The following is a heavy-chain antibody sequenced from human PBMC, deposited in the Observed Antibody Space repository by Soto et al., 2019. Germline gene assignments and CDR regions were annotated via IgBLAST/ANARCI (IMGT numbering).Heavy chain of an antibody. V-gene: IGHV5-51*01. CDR1: GYSFTSYW. CDR2: IYPGDSDT. CDR3: ARLDYTGDYYYGMDV. Sequence: PGESLKISCKGSGYSFTSYWIGWVRQMPGKGLEWMGIIYPGDSDTRYSPSFQGQVTISADKSISTAYLQWSSLKASDTAMYYCARLDYTGDYYYGMDVWGQGTTVTVSS. D-gene: IGHD2-2*02. J-gene: IGHJ6*02.